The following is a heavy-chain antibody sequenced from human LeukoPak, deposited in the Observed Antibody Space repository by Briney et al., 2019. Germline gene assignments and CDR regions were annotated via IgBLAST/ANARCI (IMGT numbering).Heavy chain of an antibody. CDR1: GGSISSYY. D-gene: IGHD6-19*01. J-gene: IGHJ4*02. CDR3: ARGSSAWYHDY. Sequence: PSETLSLTCTVSGGSISSYYWSWIRQPPGKGLEWIGNIYDSGSTSYNPSLKSRVTISVDTSKNQCSLKLSSVTAADTAVYYCARGSSAWYHDYWGQGTLVTVSS. CDR2: IYDSGST. V-gene: IGHV4-59*01.